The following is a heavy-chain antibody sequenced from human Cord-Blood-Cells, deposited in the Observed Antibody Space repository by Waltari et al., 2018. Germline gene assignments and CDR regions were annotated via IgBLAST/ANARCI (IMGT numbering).Heavy chain of an antibody. J-gene: IGHJ3*02. D-gene: IGHD3-10*01. CDR1: GFTFSSYG. V-gene: IGHV3-33*01. CDR3: ARLYGSGSYYNYDAFDI. CDR2: IWYDGSNK. Sequence: QVQLVESGGGVVQPGRSLRLSCAASGFTFSSYGMHWVRPAPCKGLEWVAVIWYDGSNKYYADSVKGRFTISRDNSKNTLYLQMNSLRAEDTAVYYCARLYGSGSYYNYDAFDIWGQGTMVTVSS.